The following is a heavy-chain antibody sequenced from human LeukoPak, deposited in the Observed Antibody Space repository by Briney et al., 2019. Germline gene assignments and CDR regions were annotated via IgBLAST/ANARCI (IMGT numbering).Heavy chain of an antibody. CDR3: AKESLRVVPSATFDY. D-gene: IGHD2-2*01. J-gene: IGHJ4*02. V-gene: IGHV3-23*01. CDR1: GFTFSSYA. CDR2: ISGSGGST. Sequence: GGSLRLSCAASGFTFSSYAMSWVRQAQGKWLEWVSAISGSGGSTYYADSVKGRFTISRDNSKNTLYLQMHSLRAEDTAVYYCAKESLRVVPSATFDYWGQGTLVTVSS.